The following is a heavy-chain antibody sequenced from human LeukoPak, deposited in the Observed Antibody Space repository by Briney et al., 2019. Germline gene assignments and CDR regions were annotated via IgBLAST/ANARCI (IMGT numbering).Heavy chain of an antibody. CDR1: GYTFTRYY. CDR3: ARDGRGYSGYDFRYFDY. CDR2: IIPISDTT. D-gene: IGHD5-12*01. V-gene: IGHV1-69*06. J-gene: IGHJ4*02. Sequence: SVKVSCKASGYTFTRYYMHWVRQASGQGLEWMGGIIPISDTTNYAQKFQGRVTITADKSTSTAYMELSSLTSDDTAVYYCARDGRGYSGYDFRYFDYWGQGTLVTVSS.